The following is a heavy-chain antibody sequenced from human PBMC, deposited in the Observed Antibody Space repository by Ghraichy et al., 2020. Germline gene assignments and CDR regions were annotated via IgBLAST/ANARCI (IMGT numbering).Heavy chain of an antibody. J-gene: IGHJ4*02. CDR3: ARDQNRSAWHFDY. D-gene: IGHD2/OR15-2a*01. Sequence: ASVKVSCKASGYTFTGYYMHWVRQAPGQGLEWMGWINPNNGDTNYAQKFQGRVTMTRDTSISTAYMELTRLRSDDTAVYYCARDQNRSAWHFDYWGQGTLVNVSS. V-gene: IGHV1-2*02. CDR2: INPNNGDT. CDR1: GYTFTGYY.